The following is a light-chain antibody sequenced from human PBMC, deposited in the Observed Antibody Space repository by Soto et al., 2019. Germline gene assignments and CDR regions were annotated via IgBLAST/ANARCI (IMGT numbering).Light chain of an antibody. CDR2: GNS. CDR1: SSNIGTPYD. V-gene: IGLV1-40*01. J-gene: IGLJ2*01. CDR3: QSYDSSLSGHVI. Sequence: QSVLTQPPSVSGAPGQRVTISCTGSSSNIGTPYDVHWYQQLPGTAPKLLIYGNSNRPSGVPDRFSGSKSGTSASLAITGLQAEDESHYYCQSYDSSLSGHVIFGGGTKVTVL.